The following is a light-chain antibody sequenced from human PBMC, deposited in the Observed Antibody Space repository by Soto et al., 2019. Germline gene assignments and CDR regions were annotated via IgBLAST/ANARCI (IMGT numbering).Light chain of an antibody. V-gene: IGLV1-40*01. CDR1: ISNIGAGYH. CDR3: QSYDNSLSGYV. Sequence: QSLLTQAPSVSGAPGQRVTLSCTGTISNIGAGYHVHWYQQHPGIAPKLLISHNNNRPSGVPDRFSGSKYDTSASLAITGLQAEDEADYYCQSYDNSLSGYVFGTGTKFTVL. CDR2: HNN. J-gene: IGLJ1*01.